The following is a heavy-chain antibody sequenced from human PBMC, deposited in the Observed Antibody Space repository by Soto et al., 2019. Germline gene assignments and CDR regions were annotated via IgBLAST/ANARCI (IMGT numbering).Heavy chain of an antibody. CDR3: APARPPPSGSFFDY. V-gene: IGHV1-24*01. CDR1: GYTLTELS. Sequence: ASVKVSCKVSGYTLTELSMHWVRQAPGKGLEWMGGFDPEDGETIYAQKFQGRVTMTEDTSTDTAYMELSRLRSEDTAVYYCAPARPPPSGSFFDYWGQGTLVTVSS. D-gene: IGHD1-26*01. CDR2: FDPEDGET. J-gene: IGHJ4*02.